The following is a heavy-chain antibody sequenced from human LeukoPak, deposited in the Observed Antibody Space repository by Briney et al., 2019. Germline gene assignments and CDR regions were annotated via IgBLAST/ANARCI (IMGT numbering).Heavy chain of an antibody. CDR2: ISAYNGNT. CDR1: GYTFTSYG. Sequence: ASVKVSCKASGYTFTSYGISWVRQAPGQGLEWMGWISAYNGNTNYAQKLQGRVTMTTDTSTSTAYMELRSLRSDDTAVYYCARGGNRAEDYCSGGSCNAFDIWGQGTMVTVSS. CDR3: ARGGNRAEDYCSGGSCNAFDI. D-gene: IGHD2-15*01. V-gene: IGHV1-18*01. J-gene: IGHJ3*02.